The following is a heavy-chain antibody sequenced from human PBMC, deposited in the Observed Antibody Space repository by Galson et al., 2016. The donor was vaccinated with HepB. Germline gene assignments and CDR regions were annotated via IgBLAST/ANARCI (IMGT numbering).Heavy chain of an antibody. CDR2: IIPIFDTA. Sequence: SVKVSCKASGGTFSSHAIRWVRQAPGQGLEWMGGIIPIFDTANYAQEFQDRVTITADGSTSTAYMELSSLRSDDTAVYYCTRVSGSYFDYWGQGTLVTVSS. D-gene: IGHD3-10*01. CDR1: GGTFSSHA. CDR3: TRVSGSYFDY. V-gene: IGHV1-69*13. J-gene: IGHJ4*02.